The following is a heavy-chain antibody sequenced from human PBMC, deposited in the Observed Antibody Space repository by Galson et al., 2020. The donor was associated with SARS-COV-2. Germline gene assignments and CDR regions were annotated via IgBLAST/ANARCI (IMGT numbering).Heavy chain of an antibody. D-gene: IGHD4-17*01. J-gene: IGHJ5*02. CDR1: GYTLTELS. CDR2: FDPEDGET. Sequence: ASVKVSCKVSGYTLTELSMHWVRQAPGKGLEWMGGFDPEDGETIYAQKFQGRVTMTEDTSTDTAYMELSSLRSEDTAVYYCATAPTVLWGGWFDPWGQGTLVTVSS. V-gene: IGHV1-24*01. CDR3: ATAPTVLWGGWFDP.